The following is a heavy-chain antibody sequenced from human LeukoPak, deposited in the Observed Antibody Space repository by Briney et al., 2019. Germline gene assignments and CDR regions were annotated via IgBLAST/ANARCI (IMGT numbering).Heavy chain of an antibody. CDR2: IYYSGST. Sequence: SETLSPTCTVSGGSISSSSYYWGWIRQPPGKGLKWIGSIYYSGSTYYNPSLKSRVTIPVDTSKNQFSLKLSSVTAADTAVYYCASLRRGVITHGYYFDYWGQGTLVTVSS. CDR1: GGSISSSSYY. D-gene: IGHD3-10*01. CDR3: ASLRRGVITHGYYFDY. V-gene: IGHV4-39*01. J-gene: IGHJ4*02.